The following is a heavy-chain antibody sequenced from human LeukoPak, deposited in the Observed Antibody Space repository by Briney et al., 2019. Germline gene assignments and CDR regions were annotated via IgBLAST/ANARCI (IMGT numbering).Heavy chain of an antibody. CDR1: GYYFPTFW. V-gene: IGHV5-51*01. Sequence: GESLKISCKASGYYFPTFWIGWVRQMPGKGLEWMGIIYPDDSNTRYSPSFQGQVTISADKSISTAYLQWSSLKASDTAMYYCARHGVIMAVAAPFDYWGQGTLVTVSS. J-gene: IGHJ4*02. CDR2: IYPDDSNT. D-gene: IGHD6-19*01. CDR3: ARHGVIMAVAAPFDY.